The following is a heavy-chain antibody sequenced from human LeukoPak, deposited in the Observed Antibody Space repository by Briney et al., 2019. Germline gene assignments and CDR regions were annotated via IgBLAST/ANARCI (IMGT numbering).Heavy chain of an antibody. Sequence: GGSLKLSCAASGFIFSGSAIHWVRQASGKGLEWVGRIRGKVYSYETTYAASVKGRFTISRIDSNNTSYLQINSLNTDDTAVYYCTTMSTAEGFDYWGQGTLVTVSS. V-gene: IGHV3-73*01. J-gene: IGHJ4*02. D-gene: IGHD1-14*01. CDR2: IRGKVYSYET. CDR1: GFIFSGSA. CDR3: TTMSTAEGFDY.